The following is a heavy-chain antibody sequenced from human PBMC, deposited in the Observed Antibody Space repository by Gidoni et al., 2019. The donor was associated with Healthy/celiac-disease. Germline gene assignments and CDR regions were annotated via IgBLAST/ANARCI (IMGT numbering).Heavy chain of an antibody. CDR3: ATWRDLTFGGVIVNDAFDI. CDR2: FDPEDGET. V-gene: IGHV1-24*01. Sequence: QVQLVQSGAEVKKPGASVKVSCKVSGYTLTELSMHWVRQAPGKGLEWMGGFDPEDGETIYAQKFQGRVTMTEDTSTDTAYMELSSLRSEDTAVYYCATWRDLTFGGVIVNDAFDIWGQGTMVTVSS. J-gene: IGHJ3*02. CDR1: GYTLTELS. D-gene: IGHD3-16*02.